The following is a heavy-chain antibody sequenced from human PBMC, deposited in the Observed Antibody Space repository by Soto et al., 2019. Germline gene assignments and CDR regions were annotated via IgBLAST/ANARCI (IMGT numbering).Heavy chain of an antibody. CDR2: IIPIFGTA. Sequence: SAVQVSCKASGGTFSSYAISWVRQAPGQGLEWMGGIIPIFGTANYAQKFQGRVTITADKSTSTAYMELSSLRSEDTAVYYCARWYRIGRYVRHDGFDIGGQ. V-gene: IGHV1-69*06. J-gene: IGHJ3*02. CDR3: ARWYRIGRYVRHDGFDI. D-gene: IGHD6-19*01. CDR1: GGTFSSYA.